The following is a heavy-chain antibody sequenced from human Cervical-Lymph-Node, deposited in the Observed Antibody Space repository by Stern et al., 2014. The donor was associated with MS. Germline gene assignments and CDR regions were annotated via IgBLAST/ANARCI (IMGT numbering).Heavy chain of an antibody. J-gene: IGHJ4*02. Sequence: VQLEESGGGVVQPGRSLGLSCAASGFTFRNYGMHWVRQAPGKGLEWVAVIWNDGSNKYYADSVKGRFTISRDNSKNTLYLQLNSLRVEDTAVYYCARDPKGADYFDYWGQGTLVTVSS. V-gene: IGHV3-33*01. D-gene: IGHD6-19*01. CDR1: GFTFRNYG. CDR2: IWNDGSNK. CDR3: ARDPKGADYFDY.